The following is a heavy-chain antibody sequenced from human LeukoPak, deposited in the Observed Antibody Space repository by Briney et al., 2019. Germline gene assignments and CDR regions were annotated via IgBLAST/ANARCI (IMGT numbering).Heavy chain of an antibody. CDR1: GFTFDDYA. D-gene: IGHD3-22*01. J-gene: IGHJ4*02. V-gene: IGHV3-43*02. CDR3: AKGSEYYYDSSGYYGD. Sequence: GGSLRPSCAASGFTFDDYAMHWVRQAPGKGLEWVSLISGDGGSTYYADSVKGRFTISRDNSKNSLYLQMNSLRTEDTALYYCAKGSEYYYDSSGYYGDWGQGTLVTVSS. CDR2: ISGDGGST.